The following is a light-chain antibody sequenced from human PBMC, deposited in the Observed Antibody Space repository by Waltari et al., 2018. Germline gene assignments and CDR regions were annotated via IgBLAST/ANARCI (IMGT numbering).Light chain of an antibody. J-gene: IGKJ2*01. V-gene: IGKV3-15*01. CDR1: QRVSSN. CDR2: GAS. CDR3: QQYNNLYT. Sequence: ETVMTQSPATLSVSPGERATLSCRASQRVSSNLAWYQQKPGQAPRLLIYGASTRATGIPARFSGSGSGTEFTLTISSLQSEEFAVYYCQQYNNLYTFGQGTKLEIK.